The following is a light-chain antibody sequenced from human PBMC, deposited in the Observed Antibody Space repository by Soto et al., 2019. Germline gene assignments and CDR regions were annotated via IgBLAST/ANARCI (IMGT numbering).Light chain of an antibody. CDR3: AAWDDSLNGPV. CDR2: TNY. CDR1: SSNIGSNT. J-gene: IGLJ3*02. Sequence: QSVLTQPPSASGTPGQRVTISCSGSSSNIGSNTVNWYQHLPGTAPKLLIDTNYHRPSGVPDRFFGSKSGTSASLAISGLQSEDEADYYCAAWDDSLNGPVFGGGTKVTVL. V-gene: IGLV1-44*01.